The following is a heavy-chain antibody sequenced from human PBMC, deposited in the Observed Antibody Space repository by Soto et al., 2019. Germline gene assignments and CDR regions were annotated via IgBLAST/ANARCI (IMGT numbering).Heavy chain of an antibody. Sequence: QVQLVQSGAEVTKPGSSVKVSCKASGGTFSSYAISWVRQAPGQGLEWMGRIIPILGIANYAQKFQGRVTITADKSTSTAYMGLSSLRSEDTAVYYCARGDSSGWFDYWGQGTLVTVSS. J-gene: IGHJ4*02. CDR1: GGTFSSYA. CDR2: IIPILGIA. V-gene: IGHV1-69*04. D-gene: IGHD6-19*01. CDR3: ARGDSSGWFDY.